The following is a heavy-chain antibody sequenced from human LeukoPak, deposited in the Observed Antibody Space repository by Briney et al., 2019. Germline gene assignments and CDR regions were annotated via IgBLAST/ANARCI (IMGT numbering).Heavy chain of an antibody. D-gene: IGHD3-10*01. V-gene: IGHV3-73*01. J-gene: IGHJ4*02. CDR1: GFTFSGSA. Sequence: PGGSLKLSCAASGFTFSGSAVHWVRQASGKGLEWVGRIRSKANSYATAYAASVKGRFTISRDDSKNTAYLQMNSLKTEDTAAYYCTATYYYGSGSYFTPDYWGQGTLVTVSS. CDR3: TATYYYGSGSYFTPDY. CDR2: IRSKANSYAT.